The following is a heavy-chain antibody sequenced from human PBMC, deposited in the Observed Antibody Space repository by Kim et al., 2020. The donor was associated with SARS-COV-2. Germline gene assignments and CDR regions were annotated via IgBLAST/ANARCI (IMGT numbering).Heavy chain of an antibody. CDR1: GFTFSSYW. V-gene: IGHV3-7*01. CDR2: IKQDGSEK. Sequence: GGSLRLSCAASGFTFSSYWMSWVRQAPGKGLEWVANIKQDGSEKYYVDSVKGRFTISRDNAKNSLYLQMNSLRAEDTAVYYCARFWLEYSSSWYGWFDPWGQGTLVTVSS. D-gene: IGHD6-13*01. CDR3: ARFWLEYSSSWYGWFDP. J-gene: IGHJ5*02.